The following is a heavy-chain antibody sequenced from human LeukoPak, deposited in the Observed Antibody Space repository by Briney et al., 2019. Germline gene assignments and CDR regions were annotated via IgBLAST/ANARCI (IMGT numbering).Heavy chain of an antibody. CDR1: GGSISSSNW. J-gene: IGHJ2*01. Sequence: SETLSLTCAVSGGSISSSNWWSWVRQPPGKGLEWIGEIYHSGNTNYNPSLNSRVTMSVNKSKNQFSLKLNSVTAADTAVYYCARDNSSGYYRYWYFDLWGRGTLVTVSS. V-gene: IGHV4-4*02. CDR3: ARDNSSGYYRYWYFDL. CDR2: IYHSGNT. D-gene: IGHD3-22*01.